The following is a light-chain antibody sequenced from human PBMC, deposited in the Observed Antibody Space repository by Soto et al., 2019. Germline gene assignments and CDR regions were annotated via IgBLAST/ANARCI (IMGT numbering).Light chain of an antibody. CDR2: AAS. V-gene: IGKV1-39*01. CDR1: QSVNTY. J-gene: IGKJ1*01. CDR3: QQSYSLTWT. Sequence: DIQMTQSPASLSASVGGRVTINCRAGQSVNTYLSWYQHKPGQAPRLIIYAASSLHSGVPSRFSGSGSGTHFTLTLSSLQPEDFATYYCQQSYSLTWTFGQGTKVDIK.